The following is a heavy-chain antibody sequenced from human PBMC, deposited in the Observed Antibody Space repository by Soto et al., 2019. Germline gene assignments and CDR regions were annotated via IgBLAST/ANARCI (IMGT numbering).Heavy chain of an antibody. CDR1: GFTFSSYA. CDR3: AKDLRYDSSGF. J-gene: IGHJ4*02. CDR2: ISGSGGST. V-gene: IGHV3-23*01. D-gene: IGHD3-22*01. Sequence: EVQLLESGGGLVQPGGSLRLSCAACGFTFSSYAMSWIRQAPGKGLEWVSAISGSGGSTYYADSVKGRFTISRDNSKNTLYLQMNSLRAEDTAVYYCAKDLRYDSSGFRGQGTLVTVSS.